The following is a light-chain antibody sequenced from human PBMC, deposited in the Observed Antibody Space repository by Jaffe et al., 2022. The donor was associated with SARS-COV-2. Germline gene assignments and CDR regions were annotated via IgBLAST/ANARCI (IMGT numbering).Light chain of an antibody. J-gene: IGKJ2*01. CDR1: RSLLYDSNNKNY. CDR3: QQYYTTPFT. CDR2: WAS. Sequence: DIVMTQSPDSLAVSLGERATVNCKSSRSLLYDSNNKNYLAWYQQTPGQPPKLLIYWASTRESGVPDRFSGSGSGTDFTLTISSLQAEDAAVYYCQQYYTTPFTFGQGTKLEIK. V-gene: IGKV4-1*01.